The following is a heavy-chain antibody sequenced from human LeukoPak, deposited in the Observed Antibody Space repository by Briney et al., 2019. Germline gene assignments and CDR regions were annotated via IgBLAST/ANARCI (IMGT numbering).Heavy chain of an antibody. D-gene: IGHD3-10*01. CDR1: GFTFSSYA. CDR2: ISGSGGST. J-gene: IGHJ6*03. V-gene: IGHV3-23*01. CDR3: AKAGGSGSYGLQYYYYMDV. Sequence: PGGSLRLSCAASGFTFSSYAMSWVRQAPGKGLEWVSAISGSGGSTYYADSVKGRFTISRDNSKNTLYLQMNSLRAEDTALYYCAKAGGSGSYGLQYYYYMDVWGKGTMVTVSS.